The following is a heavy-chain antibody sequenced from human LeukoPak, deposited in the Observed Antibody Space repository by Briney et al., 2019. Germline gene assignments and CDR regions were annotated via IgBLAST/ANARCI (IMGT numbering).Heavy chain of an antibody. J-gene: IGHJ5*02. CDR3: ARLRRYYYYDSSGYSSNWFDP. V-gene: IGHV4-59*08. CDR2: IYYSGST. CDR1: GGSISSYY. D-gene: IGHD3-22*01. Sequence: SETLSLTCTVSGGSISSYYWSWIRQPPGKGLEWIGYIYYSGSTNYNPSLKSRVTISVDTSKNQFSLKLSSVTAADTAVYYCARLRRYYYYDSSGYSSNWFDPWGQGTLVTVSS.